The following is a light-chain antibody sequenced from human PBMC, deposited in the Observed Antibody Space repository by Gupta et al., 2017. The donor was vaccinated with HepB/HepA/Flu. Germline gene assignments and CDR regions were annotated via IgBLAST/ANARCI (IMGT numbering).Light chain of an antibody. Sequence: QSVLTQPPSASGTPGQRVTISCSGSSSNIGSNTVNWYQQLPATAPKLLIYSSNQRPSGVPDRFSGSKSGTSASLAISGLQSEDEADYYCAAWDDSLKVVFGGGTKLTVL. CDR2: SSN. J-gene: IGLJ2*01. V-gene: IGLV1-44*01. CDR1: SSNIGSNT. CDR3: AAWDDSLKVV.